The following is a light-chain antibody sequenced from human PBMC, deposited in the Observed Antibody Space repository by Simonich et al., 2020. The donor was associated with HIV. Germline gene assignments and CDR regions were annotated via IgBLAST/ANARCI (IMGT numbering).Light chain of an antibody. Sequence: DIVMTQSQDSLTVSLGERATINCKSSQSILYSSNNKNYLAWYHQKPRQPPKLLIYWASARESGVPNRFSGSGSGTDFTITISSLQVEDVAVYYCQQYYSTPPTFGGGTKVEFK. J-gene: IGKJ4*01. CDR2: WAS. V-gene: IGKV4-1*01. CDR1: QSILYSSNNKNY. CDR3: QQYYSTPPT.